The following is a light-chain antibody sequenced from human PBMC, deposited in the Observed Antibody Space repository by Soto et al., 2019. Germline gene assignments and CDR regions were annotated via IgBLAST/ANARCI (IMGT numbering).Light chain of an antibody. CDR2: AAS. V-gene: IGKV1-27*01. CDR3: QNYNWPPFT. Sequence: DIQMTQSPSSLSASVGDRVTISCRACQGISNYLAWYQQKPGKAPRLLIYAASSLQSGVSFRFTGSGSGTDFTLTISSLQPEDVATYYCQNYNWPPFTFGPGTKVDIK. CDR1: QGISNY. J-gene: IGKJ3*01.